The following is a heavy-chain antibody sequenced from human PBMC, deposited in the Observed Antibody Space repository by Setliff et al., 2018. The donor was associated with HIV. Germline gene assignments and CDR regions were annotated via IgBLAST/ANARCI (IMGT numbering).Heavy chain of an antibody. CDR1: GGSISSSSHY. D-gene: IGHD1-26*01. Sequence: SETLSLTRTVSGGSISSSSHYWGWIRQPPGKGLEWIGSIYYSGSTYYNPSLKSRVTISVDTSKNQFSLKVSSVTAADTAVYYCASGRFYSGYYYYGMDVWGQGTTVTVSS. V-gene: IGHV4-39*07. J-gene: IGHJ6*02. CDR2: IYYSGST. CDR3: ASGRFYSGYYYYGMDV.